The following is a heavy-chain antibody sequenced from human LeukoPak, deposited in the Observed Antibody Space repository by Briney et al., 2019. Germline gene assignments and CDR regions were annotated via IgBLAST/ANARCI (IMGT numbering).Heavy chain of an antibody. Sequence: GALVKVSCKASGYTFTSYDINWVRQATGQGLEWMGWMNPNSGNTGYAQKFQGRVTMTRNTSIGTAYMELSSLRSEDTAVYYCARGGWELKDAFDIWGQGTMVTVSS. D-gene: IGHD1-26*01. CDR1: GYTFTSYD. CDR3: ARGGWELKDAFDI. V-gene: IGHV1-8*01. J-gene: IGHJ3*02. CDR2: MNPNSGNT.